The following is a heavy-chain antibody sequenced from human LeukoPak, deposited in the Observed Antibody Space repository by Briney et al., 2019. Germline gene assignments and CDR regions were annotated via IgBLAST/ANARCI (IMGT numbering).Heavy chain of an antibody. J-gene: IGHJ4*02. CDR1: GGTFSSYA. CDR3: ASLFSGGAGYSSGPTDY. D-gene: IGHD6-19*01. CDR2: IIPIFGTA. V-gene: IGHV1-69*13. Sequence: SVKVSCKASGGTFSSYAISWVRQAPGQGLEWMGGIIPIFGTANYAQKFQGRVTITADESTSTAYMELSSPRSEDTAVYYCASLFSGGAGYSSGPTDYWGQGTLVTVSS.